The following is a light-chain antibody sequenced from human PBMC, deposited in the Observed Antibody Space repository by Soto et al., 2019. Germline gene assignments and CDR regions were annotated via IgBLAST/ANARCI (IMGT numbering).Light chain of an antibody. CDR3: SSYTSVSALHV. CDR2: EVN. V-gene: IGLV2-14*01. J-gene: IGLJ1*01. Sequence: QSVLTQPASVSGSLGQSITISCSGTSSDIGAYDSVSWYQQHPGRAPKLIIFEVNNWPSGVSSRFSGSKSGNTASLTISGLQAEDEADYYCSSYTSVSALHVFXTGTKVTVL. CDR1: SSDIGAYDS.